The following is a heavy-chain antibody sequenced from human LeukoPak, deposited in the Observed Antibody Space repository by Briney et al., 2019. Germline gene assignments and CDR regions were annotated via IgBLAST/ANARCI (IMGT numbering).Heavy chain of an antibody. CDR1: GHSFTSYW. Sequence: GESLKISCKGSGHSFTSYWIGWVRQMPGKGLEWMGIIYPGDSDTRYSPSFQGQVTISADKSISTAYLQWSSLKASDTAMYYCARSIAAAGYGMDVWGQGTTVTVSS. CDR3: ARSIAAAGYGMDV. CDR2: IYPGDSDT. V-gene: IGHV5-51*01. J-gene: IGHJ6*02. D-gene: IGHD6-13*01.